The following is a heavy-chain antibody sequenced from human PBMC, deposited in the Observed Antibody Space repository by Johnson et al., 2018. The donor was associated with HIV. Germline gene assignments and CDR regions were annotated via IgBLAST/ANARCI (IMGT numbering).Heavy chain of an antibody. CDR2: IIGNGGST. CDR1: GFTFSDYY. V-gene: IGHV3-64*01. Sequence: VQLVASGGGLVKPGGSLRLSFAASGFTFSDYYMSWIPQSPAKGLELVSGIIGNGGSTYYAHSVKGRFTNSRDNSKNTLYLQMGSLGAEDMAVYYCARGDAFDIWGQGTMVTVSS. J-gene: IGHJ3*02. CDR3: ARGDAFDI.